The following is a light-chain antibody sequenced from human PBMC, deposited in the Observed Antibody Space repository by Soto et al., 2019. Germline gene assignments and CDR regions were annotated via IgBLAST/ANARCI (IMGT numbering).Light chain of an antibody. CDR2: AAS. Sequence: DIVLTQSPGTLSLSPGESATLSCRASQSVSTSLAWYQQKPGQAPRLLIYAASNRATGIPARFSGSGSGTDFTLTISSLEPEDFAIYYCQQSGSWPSFTLGPGTKVDVK. J-gene: IGKJ3*01. CDR3: QQSGSWPSFT. V-gene: IGKV3-11*01. CDR1: QSVSTS.